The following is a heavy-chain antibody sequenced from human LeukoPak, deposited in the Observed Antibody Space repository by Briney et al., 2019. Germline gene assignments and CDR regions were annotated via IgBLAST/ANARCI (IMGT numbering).Heavy chain of an antibody. Sequence: SQTLSLTCAISGDNVSSNSTTWNWIGQSPSRGLEWLGRTYYRSKWYNDYAISLKGRITINPDTSKNQFSLHLNSVTPEDTAVYYCARGDCSGGTCYSDSAFRIWGRGTKVTVSS. D-gene: IGHD2-15*01. CDR3: ARGDCSGGTCYSDSAFRI. CDR2: TYYRSKWYN. CDR1: GDNVSSNSTT. J-gene: IGHJ3*02. V-gene: IGHV6-1*01.